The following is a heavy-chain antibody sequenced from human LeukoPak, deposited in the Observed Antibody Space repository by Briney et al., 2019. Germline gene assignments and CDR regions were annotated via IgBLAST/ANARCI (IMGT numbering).Heavy chain of an antibody. Sequence: SETLSLTCTVSGGSICSSSYYSGWIRQPPGKGLEWIGSIYYSGSTYYNPSLKSRVTISVDTSKNQFSLKLSSVTAADTAVYYCARQLEMATPNFDYWGQGTLVTVSS. J-gene: IGHJ4*02. V-gene: IGHV4-39*01. CDR1: GGSICSSSYY. CDR3: ARQLEMATPNFDY. D-gene: IGHD5-24*01. CDR2: IYYSGST.